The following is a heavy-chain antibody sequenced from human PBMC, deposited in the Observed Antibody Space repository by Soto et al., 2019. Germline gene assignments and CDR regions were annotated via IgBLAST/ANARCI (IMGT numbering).Heavy chain of an antibody. J-gene: IGHJ6*01. Sequence: SEKVSCKASGYTFPSYGISWLRQAPAQGREGVGWICAYHGNTKYAQQLQGRVTMTTDTSTSTAYMELRRVRSDDTAVYYCASDLRITMVRRVSYYYGMDVWGQGTTVTVSS. V-gene: IGHV1-18*04. CDR2: ICAYHGNT. D-gene: IGHD3-10*01. CDR3: ASDLRITMVRRVSYYYGMDV. CDR1: GYTFPSYG.